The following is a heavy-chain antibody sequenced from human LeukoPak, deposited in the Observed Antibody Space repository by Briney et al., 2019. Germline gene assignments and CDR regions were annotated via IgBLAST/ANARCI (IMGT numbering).Heavy chain of an antibody. CDR1: GFSLSSYW. D-gene: IGHD1-26*01. CDR3: ARDGGVGATLFDY. V-gene: IGHV3-7*01. J-gene: IGHJ4*02. Sequence: AGGPLRLSCAASGFSLSSYWMTWVRQAPGKGLEWVANIKQDGSEKYYVDSVKGRFTISRDNAKNSLYLQMNSLRAEDTAVYYCARDGGVGATLFDYWGQGTLVTVSS. CDR2: IKQDGSEK.